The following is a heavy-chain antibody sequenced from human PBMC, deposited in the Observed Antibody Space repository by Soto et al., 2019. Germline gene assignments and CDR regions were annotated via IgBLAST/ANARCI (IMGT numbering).Heavy chain of an antibody. V-gene: IGHV3-23*01. CDR3: AKDGKIAAAGTWVKYFDY. CDR1: GFTFSSYA. D-gene: IGHD6-13*01. Sequence: GGSLRLSCVASGFTFSSYAMSWVRQAPGKGLEWVSAISGSGDKTYYADSVKGRFTISRDNSKNTLYLQMNSLRAEDTAVYYCAKDGKIAAAGTWVKYFDYWGQGTLVTVSS. J-gene: IGHJ4*02. CDR2: ISGSGDKT.